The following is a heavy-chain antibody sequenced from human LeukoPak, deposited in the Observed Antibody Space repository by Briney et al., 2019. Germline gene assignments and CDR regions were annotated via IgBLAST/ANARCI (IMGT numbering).Heavy chain of an antibody. J-gene: IGHJ4*02. CDR2: ISSSSSTI. CDR3: ARDSFWGSPLDMMFDY. V-gene: IGHV3-48*04. CDR1: GFTFSSYS. Sequence: GGSLRLSCAASGFTFSSYSMNWVRQAPGKGLEWVSYISSSSSTIYYADSVKGRFTISRDNAKNSLYLQMNSLRAEDTAVYYCARDSFWGSPLDMMFDYWGQGTLVTVSS. D-gene: IGHD7-27*01.